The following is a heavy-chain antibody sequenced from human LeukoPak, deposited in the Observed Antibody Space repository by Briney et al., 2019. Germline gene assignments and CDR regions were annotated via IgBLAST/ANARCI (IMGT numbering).Heavy chain of an antibody. Sequence: GGSLRLSCAASGFTFSSYWMHWVRQAPGKGLLWVSRISIDGSSTNYADSVKGRFTISRDNAKNTLYLQMNSLRAEDTAVYYCARVRYCSSTTCYSYFDYWGQGTLVTVSS. CDR2: ISIDGSST. CDR3: ARVRYCSSTTCYSYFDY. CDR1: GFTFSSYW. J-gene: IGHJ4*02. D-gene: IGHD2-2*01. V-gene: IGHV3-74*01.